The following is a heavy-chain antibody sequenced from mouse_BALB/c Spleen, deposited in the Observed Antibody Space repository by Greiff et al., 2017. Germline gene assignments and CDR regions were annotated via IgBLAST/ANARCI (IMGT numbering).Heavy chain of an antibody. V-gene: IGHV5-9-4*01. D-gene: IGHD4-1*02. CDR1: GFTFSSYA. CDR2: ISSGGSYT. J-gene: IGHJ2*01. Sequence: EVQLVESGGGLVKPGGSLKLSCAASGFTFSSYAMSWVRQSPEKRLEWVAEISSGGSYTYYPDTVTGRFTISRDNAKNTLYLEMSSLRSEDTAMYYCARAQLGFDYWGQGTTLTGAS. CDR3: ARAQLGFDY.